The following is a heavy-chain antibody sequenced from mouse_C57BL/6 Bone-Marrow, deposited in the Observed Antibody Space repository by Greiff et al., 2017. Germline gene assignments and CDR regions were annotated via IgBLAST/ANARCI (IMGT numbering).Heavy chain of an antibody. CDR3: ASSFYYYGSAGYFDV. V-gene: IGHV1-36*01. CDR2: VYPYNGCT. D-gene: IGHD1-1*01. J-gene: IGHJ1*03. Sequence: EVQLQQSGPVLVKPGPSVQISCKASGFTFTDYYMHWVKKSHGKSLEWIGLVYPYNGCTSSNLKFKGKAQLTVDTSSSTAYMALNSLTSEDSAVYYGASSFYYYGSAGYFDVWGTGTTVTVSS. CDR1: GFTFTDYY.